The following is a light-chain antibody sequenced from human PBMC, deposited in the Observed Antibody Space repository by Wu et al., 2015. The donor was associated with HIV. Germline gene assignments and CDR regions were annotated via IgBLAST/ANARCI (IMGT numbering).Light chain of an antibody. CDR3: QQYNNWIT. J-gene: IGKJ5*01. Sequence: EIVMTQSPATLSVSPGERTTLSCRASQTITTNLAWYQQKPGQAPRLLIYDASTRATGVAARFSGSGSGTEFTLTISSTQTEDFAVYYCQQYNNWITFGQGTRLEIK. CDR1: QTITTN. V-gene: IGKV3-15*01. CDR2: DAS.